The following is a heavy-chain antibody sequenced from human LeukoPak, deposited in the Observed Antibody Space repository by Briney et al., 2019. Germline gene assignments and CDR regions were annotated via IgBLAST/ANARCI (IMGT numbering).Heavy chain of an antibody. Sequence: KTSQTLSLTCTVSGGSISSGYYYWSWLRQPPGKGLEWIGYIYYSETTHYNPSLTSRVTISVGTSKTQFSLKLSSVTAADTAVYYCARGTYYYDSSGYYYYYYGMDVWGQGTTVTVSS. CDR2: IYYSETT. V-gene: IGHV4-30-4*08. J-gene: IGHJ6*02. CDR3: ARGTYYYDSSGYYYYYYGMDV. CDR1: GGSISSGYYY. D-gene: IGHD3-22*01.